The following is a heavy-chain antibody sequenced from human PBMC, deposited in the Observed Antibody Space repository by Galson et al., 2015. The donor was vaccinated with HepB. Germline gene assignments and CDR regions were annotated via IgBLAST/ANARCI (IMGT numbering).Heavy chain of an antibody. CDR1: GFTFDDYA. V-gene: IGHV3-43D*04. CDR2: IGWDGGSA. D-gene: IGHD3-3*01. CDR3: AKDRSRSGYYERFFQH. Sequence: SLRLSCAASGFTFDDYAMHWVRQGPGKRLEWISLIGWDGGSAHYADSVKGRFTISRDNSRNSLYLQMNSLRPEGTAFYYCAKDRSRSGYYERFFQHWGQGTLVSVSS. J-gene: IGHJ1*01.